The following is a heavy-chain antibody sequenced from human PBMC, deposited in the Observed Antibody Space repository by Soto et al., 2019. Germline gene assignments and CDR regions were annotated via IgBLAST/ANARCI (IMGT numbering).Heavy chain of an antibody. CDR3: AHSLGHLWDFDY. J-gene: IGHJ4*02. Sequence: QITLKESGPTLVKPTQTLTLTCTFSGFSLSTSGVGVGWIRQPPGKALEWLALIYWDDDKRYSPSLKSRLTIPKDTSKNPVVLTMTNMDPVDTATYYCAHSLGHLWDFDYWGQGTLVTVSS. V-gene: IGHV2-5*02. CDR2: IYWDDDK. CDR1: GFSLSTSGVG. D-gene: IGHD3-10*01.